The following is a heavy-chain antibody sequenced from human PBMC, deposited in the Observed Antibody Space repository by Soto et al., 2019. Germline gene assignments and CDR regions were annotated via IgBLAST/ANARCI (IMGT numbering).Heavy chain of an antibody. D-gene: IGHD3-16*02. J-gene: IGHJ4*02. CDR3: AKDTYDYVWRIYRYTKGFDY. Sequence: PGGSLRLSCAASGFTFDDYAMHWVRQAPGKGLEWVSGISWNSGSIGYADSVKGRFTISRDNSKNTLYLQMNSLRAEDTAVYYCAKDTYDYVWRIYRYTKGFDYWGRRTLVTVSS. V-gene: IGHV3-9*01. CDR2: ISWNSGSI. CDR1: GFTFDDYA.